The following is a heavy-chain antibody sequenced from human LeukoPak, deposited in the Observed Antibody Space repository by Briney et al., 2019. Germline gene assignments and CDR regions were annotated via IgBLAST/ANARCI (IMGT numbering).Heavy chain of an antibody. J-gene: IGHJ5*02. CDR3: AKAGSGSYLSWFDP. CDR2: ISYDGSNK. D-gene: IGHD1-26*01. CDR1: GFTFSSYG. Sequence: GGSLRLSCATSGFTFSSYGMHWVRQAPGKGLEWVAVISYDGSNKYYADSVKGRFTISRDNSKNTLYLQMNSLRAEDTAVYYCAKAGSGSYLSWFDPWGQGTLVTVSS. V-gene: IGHV3-30*18.